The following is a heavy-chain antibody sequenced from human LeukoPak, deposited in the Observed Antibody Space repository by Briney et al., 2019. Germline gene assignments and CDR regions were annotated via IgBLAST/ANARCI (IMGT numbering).Heavy chain of an antibody. CDR3: AKEGTEYCSSTSCSNWFDP. J-gene: IGHJ5*02. D-gene: IGHD2-2*01. Sequence: GGSLRLSCAASGFTFSSYAMSWVRQAPGKGLEWVPAISGSGGSTYYADSVKGRFTISRDNSKNTLYLQMNSLRAEDTAVYYCAKEGTEYCSSTSCSNWFDPWGQGTLVTVSS. CDR1: GFTFSSYA. V-gene: IGHV3-23*01. CDR2: ISGSGGST.